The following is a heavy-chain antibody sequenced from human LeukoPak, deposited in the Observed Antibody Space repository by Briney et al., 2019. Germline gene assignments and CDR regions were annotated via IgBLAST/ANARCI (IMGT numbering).Heavy chain of an antibody. V-gene: IGHV3-23*01. CDR3: AKEGSTDFDY. D-gene: IGHD2-15*01. CDR1: GFTFSSYG. J-gene: IGHJ4*02. CDR2: ISGSGGTT. Sequence: GGSLRLSCAASGFTFSSYGMSWVRQAPGKGLEWVSGISGSGGTTYYADSVKGRFTISRDNSKNTLYLQMNILRAEDTAVYYCAKEGSTDFDYWGQGTLVTVSS.